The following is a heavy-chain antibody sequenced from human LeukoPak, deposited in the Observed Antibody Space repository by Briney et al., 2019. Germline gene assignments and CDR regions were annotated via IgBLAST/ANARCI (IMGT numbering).Heavy chain of an antibody. CDR2: INSDGSTT. CDR3: ARGNYYGQDY. V-gene: IGHV3-74*01. Sequence: GGSLRLSCGASGFTFSSYWMHWVRQAPGKVLVWISRINSDGSTTSYADSVKGRFTISRDNAKNTLYLQMNSLRAEDTAVYHCARGNYYGQDYWGQGTLVSVSS. D-gene: IGHD3-10*01. J-gene: IGHJ4*02. CDR1: GFTFSSYW.